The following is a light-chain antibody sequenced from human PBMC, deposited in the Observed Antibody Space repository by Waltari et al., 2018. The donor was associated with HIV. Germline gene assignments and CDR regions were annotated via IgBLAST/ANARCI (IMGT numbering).Light chain of an antibody. J-gene: IGKJ4*01. CDR3: QQSYSTPHT. CDR2: AAS. CDR1: QSISSY. V-gene: IGKV1-39*01. Sequence: DIQLTQSPSSLSASVGDSVTITCRASQSISSYLNLYQQKPGKAPNLLIYAASSLQSGVPLRFSGSGSGTGSTLNISSLQTEDFATYYCQQSYSTPHTFGAGTKVEIK.